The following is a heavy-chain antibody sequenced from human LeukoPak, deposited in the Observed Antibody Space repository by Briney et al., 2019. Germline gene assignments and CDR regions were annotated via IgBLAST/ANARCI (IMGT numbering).Heavy chain of an antibody. D-gene: IGHD3-22*01. CDR1: GFTFSNYA. J-gene: IGHJ4*02. CDR3: AKDQLSSQTYYYDSSGYYPFDY. CDR2: ISGTGGST. Sequence: GGSLRLSCAASGFTFSNYAMSWVRQAPGKGLEWVSGISGTGGSTFYADSVKGRFTISRDNSKNTLYLQMNSLRAEDTAVYYCAKDQLSSQTYYYDSSGYYPFDYWGQGTLVTVSS. V-gene: IGHV3-23*01.